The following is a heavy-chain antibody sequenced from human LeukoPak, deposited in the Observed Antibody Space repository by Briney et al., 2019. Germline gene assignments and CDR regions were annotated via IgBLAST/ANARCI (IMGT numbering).Heavy chain of an antibody. J-gene: IGHJ4*02. V-gene: IGHV3-33*01. CDR2: IWYDGSNK. D-gene: IGHD6-13*01. CDR1: GFTFSSYG. CDR3: ARDPVKRGIAAAGNYFDY. Sequence: GGSLRLSCAASGFTFSSYGMHWVRQAPGKGLEWVAVIWYDGSNKYYADSVKGRFTISRDNSKNMLYLQMNSLRAEDTAVYYCARDPVKRGIAAAGNYFDYWGQGTLVTVSS.